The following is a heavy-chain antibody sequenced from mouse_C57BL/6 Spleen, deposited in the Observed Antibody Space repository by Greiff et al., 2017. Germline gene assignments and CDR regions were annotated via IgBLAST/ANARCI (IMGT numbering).Heavy chain of an antibody. J-gene: IGHJ2*01. V-gene: IGHV1-62-2*01. D-gene: IGHD1-1*01. Sequence: VQRVESGAELVKPGASVKLSCKASGYTFTEYTIHWVKQRSGQGLEWIGWFYPGSGSIKYNEKFKDKATLTADKSSSTVYMELSRLTSEDSAVYFCARDEEGTHYYGSFDYWGQGTTLTVSA. CDR3: ARDEEGTHYYGSFDY. CDR2: FYPGSGSI. CDR1: GYTFTEYT.